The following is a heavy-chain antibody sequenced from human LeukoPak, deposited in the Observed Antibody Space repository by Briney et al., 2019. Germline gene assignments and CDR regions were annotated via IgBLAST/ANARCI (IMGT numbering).Heavy chain of an antibody. CDR3: ATARNFRFEY. CDR1: GFTFSTYA. CDR2: MNGEGTTI. J-gene: IGHJ4*02. V-gene: IGHV3-74*01. D-gene: IGHD1-7*01. Sequence: GGSLRLSCAASGFTFSTYAMSWVRQAPGKGLMWVSRMNGEGTTIDYADSVKGRFTVSRDYAKNTLFLQMNNLRTEDTALYFCATARNFRFEYWGQGSLVIVSA.